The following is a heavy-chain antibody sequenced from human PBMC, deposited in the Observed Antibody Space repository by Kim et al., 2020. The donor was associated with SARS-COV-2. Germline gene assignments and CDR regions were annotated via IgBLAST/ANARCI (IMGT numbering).Heavy chain of an antibody. CDR3: AHSPQDTTLYFDWSTANWFDP. V-gene: IGHV2-5*02. Sequence: SGPTLVKPTQTLTLTCTFSGFSLNTSGVGVGWIRQPPGKALEWLALIYWDDDKRYSPSLKSRLTITKDTSKNQVVLTMTNMDPVDTATYYCAHSPQDTTLYFDWSTANWFDPWGQGTLVTVSS. CDR2: IYWDDDK. D-gene: IGHD3-9*01. J-gene: IGHJ5*02. CDR1: GFSLNTSGVG.